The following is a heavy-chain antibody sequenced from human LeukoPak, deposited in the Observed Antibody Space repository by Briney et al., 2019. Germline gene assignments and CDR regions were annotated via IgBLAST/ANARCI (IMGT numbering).Heavy chain of an antibody. CDR2: ISYSGST. CDR1: GGSISSYY. V-gene: IGHV4-59*01. CDR3: ARGAAVAAYFDY. J-gene: IGHJ4*02. Sequence: SETLSLTCTVSGGSISSYYWSWIRQPPGKGLEWIGYISYSGSTNYNPSLKSRVTISVDTSKNQFSLKLSSVTAADTAVYYCARGAAVAAYFDYWGQGTLVTVSS. D-gene: IGHD6-19*01.